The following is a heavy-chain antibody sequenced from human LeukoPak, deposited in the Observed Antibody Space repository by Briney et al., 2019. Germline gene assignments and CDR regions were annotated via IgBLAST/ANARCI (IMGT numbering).Heavy chain of an antibody. J-gene: IGHJ4*02. Sequence: SETLSLTCNVSGGSISSYYWSWIRQPPGKGLEWIGYIYYSGSTNYNPSLKSRVTISVDTSKNQFSLKLSSVTAADTAVYYCARGSGWYRSEVFDYWGQGTLVTVSS. CDR1: GGSISSYY. D-gene: IGHD6-19*01. CDR3: ARGSGWYRSEVFDY. V-gene: IGHV4-59*01. CDR2: IYYSGST.